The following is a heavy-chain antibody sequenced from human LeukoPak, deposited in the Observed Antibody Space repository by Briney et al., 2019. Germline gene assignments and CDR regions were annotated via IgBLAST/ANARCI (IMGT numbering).Heavy chain of an antibody. CDR1: GGSISSGGYY. Sequence: SQTLSLTCTVSGGSISSGGYYWSWIRQPPGKGLEWIGYIYHSGSTYYNPSLKSRVTISVDTSKNQFSLKLSSVTAADTAVYYCARHQWVPAFDIWGQGTMVTVSS. V-gene: IGHV4-30-2*01. D-gene: IGHD1-26*01. CDR2: IYHSGST. CDR3: ARHQWVPAFDI. J-gene: IGHJ3*02.